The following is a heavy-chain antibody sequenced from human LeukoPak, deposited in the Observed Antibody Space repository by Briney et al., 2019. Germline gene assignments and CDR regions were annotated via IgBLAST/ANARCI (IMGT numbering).Heavy chain of an antibody. CDR2: ISYGKSNR. CDR3: AKDLGSGSFAFDI. V-gene: IGHV3-30*02. CDR1: GFTFSNYN. Sequence: GGSLRLSCAASGFTFSNYNMHWVRQVPGKGLEWVIFISYGKSNRYYADSVKGRFTISRDNAKNTLYLQMNSLRLEDTAVYYCAKDLGSGSFAFDIWGQGTMVTVSS. J-gene: IGHJ3*02. D-gene: IGHD3-10*01.